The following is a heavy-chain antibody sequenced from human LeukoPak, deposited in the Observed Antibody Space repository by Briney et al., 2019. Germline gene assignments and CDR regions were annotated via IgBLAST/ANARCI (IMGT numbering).Heavy chain of an antibody. CDR3: ARSGYYPFVY. D-gene: IGHD3-22*01. CDR1: GGSISGYY. CDR2: INHSGST. V-gene: IGHV4-34*01. J-gene: IGHJ4*02. Sequence: ETLSLTCTVSGGSISGYYWSWIRQPPGKGLEWIGEINHSGSTNYNPSLKSRVTISVDTSKNQFSLKLSSVTAADTAVYYCARSGYYPFVYWGQGTLVTVSS.